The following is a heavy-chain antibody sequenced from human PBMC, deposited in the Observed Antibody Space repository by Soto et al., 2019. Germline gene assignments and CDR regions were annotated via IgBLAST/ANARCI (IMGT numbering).Heavy chain of an antibody. CDR3: ARDLIRFRGIAAAGKEGYYYYYGMDV. CDR1: GFTFSSYA. D-gene: IGHD6-13*01. V-gene: IGHV3-30*01. J-gene: IGHJ6*02. CDR2: ISYDGSNK. Sequence: PGGSLRLSCAASGFTFSSYAMSWVRQAPGKGLEWVAVISYDGSNKYYADSVKGRFTISRDNSKNTLYLQMNSLRAEDTAVYYCARDLIRFRGIAAAGKEGYYYYYGMDVWGQGTTVTVSS.